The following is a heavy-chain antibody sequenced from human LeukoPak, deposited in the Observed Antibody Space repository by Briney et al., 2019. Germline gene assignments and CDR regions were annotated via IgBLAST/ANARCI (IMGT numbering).Heavy chain of an antibody. Sequence: SETLSLTCTVSGYSISSGYYWGWIRQPPGKGLEWIGSIYHSGSTYYNPSLKSRVTISVDTSKNQFSLKLSAVTAADSAIYYCAREGYFDTSGYFEYWGQGILVTVSP. J-gene: IGHJ4*02. CDR1: GYSISSGYY. CDR3: AREGYFDTSGYFEY. V-gene: IGHV4-38-2*02. D-gene: IGHD3-22*01. CDR2: IYHSGST.